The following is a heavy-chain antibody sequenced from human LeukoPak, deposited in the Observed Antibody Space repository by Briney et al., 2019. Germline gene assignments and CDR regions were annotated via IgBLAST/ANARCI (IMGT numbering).Heavy chain of an antibody. CDR3: ARQNGVYSSSWYSGPFDY. Sequence: PSETLSLTCTVSGGSISTSSYYWAWIRQPPGKGLEWIGSIYYSGGTSCNPSLKSRVTISVDTSKNQFSLKLSSVTAANTAVYYCARQNGVYSSSWYSGPFDYWGQGTLVTVSS. D-gene: IGHD6-13*01. J-gene: IGHJ4*02. CDR1: GGSISTSSYY. V-gene: IGHV4-39*01. CDR2: IYYSGGT.